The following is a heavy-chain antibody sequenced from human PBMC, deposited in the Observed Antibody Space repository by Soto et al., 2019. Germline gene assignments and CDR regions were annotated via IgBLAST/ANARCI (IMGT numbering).Heavy chain of an antibody. CDR2: ISYDGSHK. D-gene: IGHD4-4*01. J-gene: IGHJ6*02. CDR1: GFTFNNYG. Sequence: QVQLVESGGGVVQPGRSLRLSCAASGFTFNNYGMHWVRQAPGKGLVWVTVISYDGSHKYYADSVKGRFTISRDNSKNTLYLQMNSLRDEDTAVYYCAKRRGDHSNYSWAIDVWGQGTTVTVSS. CDR3: AKRRGDHSNYSWAIDV. V-gene: IGHV3-30*18.